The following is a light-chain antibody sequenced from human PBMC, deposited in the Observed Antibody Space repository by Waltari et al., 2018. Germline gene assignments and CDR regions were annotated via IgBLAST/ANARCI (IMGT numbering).Light chain of an antibody. J-gene: IGKJ2*01. CDR3: QQYNVYPPI. V-gene: IGKV1-5*03. Sequence: DIQMTQSPSTLSLSVGHRVTITCRASQTISSWLAWFQQKPGKAPNLLIYEASTVKSGVPSRFSGRGSGREFTLTISSLQADDVATYYCQQYNVYPPIFGQGTKLEI. CDR1: QTISSW. CDR2: EAS.